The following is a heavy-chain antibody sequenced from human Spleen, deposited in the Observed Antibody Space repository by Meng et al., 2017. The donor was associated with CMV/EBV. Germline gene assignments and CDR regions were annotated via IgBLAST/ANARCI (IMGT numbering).Heavy chain of an antibody. Sequence: GGSLRLSCAASGFSFSTYTMNWFRQAPGKRLEWVSSFGRSSSYIYYADSVKGRFTISRDNAKNSLSLQMNSLRAEDTAVYYCAKWHMVRETIGYPDYFDYWGQGTLVTVSS. CDR1: GFSFSTYT. V-gene: IGHV3-21*04. CDR2: FGRSSSYI. D-gene: IGHD3-10*01. J-gene: IGHJ4*02. CDR3: AKWHMVRETIGYPDYFDY.